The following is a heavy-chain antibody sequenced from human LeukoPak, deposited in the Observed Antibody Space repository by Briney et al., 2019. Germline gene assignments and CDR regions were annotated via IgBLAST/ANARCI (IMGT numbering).Heavy chain of an antibody. CDR2: IIPILGIA. J-gene: IGHJ4*02. Sequence: ASVKVSCKASGGTFSSYAISWVRQAPGQGLEWMGRIIPILGIANYAQKFQGRVTITADKSTSTAYMELSSLRSEDTAVYYCARGPARIQLWYIDYWGQGTLVTASS. V-gene: IGHV1-69*04. CDR1: GGTFSSYA. D-gene: IGHD5-18*01. CDR3: ARGPARIQLWYIDY.